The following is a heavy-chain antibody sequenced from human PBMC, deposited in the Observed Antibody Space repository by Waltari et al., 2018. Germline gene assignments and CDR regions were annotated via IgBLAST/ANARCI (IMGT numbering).Heavy chain of an antibody. CDR3: ARDVDY. J-gene: IGHJ4*02. Sequence: EVRVVESGGGLVQPGGSLRLSCAASGFTLSSSWMSWFRQAPGKGLEWVANMRPDGSQKYYVDSVKGRFTISRDNAKNSLYLQMNSLRVEDTAVYYCARDVDYWGQGTLVTVSS. V-gene: IGHV3-7*01. CDR1: GFTLSSSW. CDR2: MRPDGSQK.